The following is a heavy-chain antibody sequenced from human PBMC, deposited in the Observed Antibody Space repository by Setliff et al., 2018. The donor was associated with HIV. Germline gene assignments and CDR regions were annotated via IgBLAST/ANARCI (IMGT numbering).Heavy chain of an antibody. J-gene: IGHJ3*02. CDR3: ARANIYSDAFDI. D-gene: IGHD2-21*01. Sequence: VSCKASGYSFTTYSLNWVRQVPGQGVEWMGWISSNTGNPTYAQDFTGRFVFSLDTSVNTAYLQITTLKAEDSAVYYCARANIYSDAFDIWGQGTMVTVSS. CDR2: ISSNTGNP. CDR1: GYSFTTYS. V-gene: IGHV7-4-1*02.